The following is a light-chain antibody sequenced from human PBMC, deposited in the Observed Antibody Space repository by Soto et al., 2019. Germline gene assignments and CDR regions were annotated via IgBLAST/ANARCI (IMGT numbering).Light chain of an antibody. Sequence: QSVLTQPPSASGSPGQNVTISCSGSSANLARNSVNWYQQFPGMAPKLLIHKTDQRPSGVPDRFSGSKSGTSASLAITGLKSEDEGDYCCASWDDSLNIWVFGGGTKLTVL. J-gene: IGLJ3*02. CDR1: SANLARNS. CDR2: KTD. V-gene: IGLV1-44*01. CDR3: ASWDDSLNIWV.